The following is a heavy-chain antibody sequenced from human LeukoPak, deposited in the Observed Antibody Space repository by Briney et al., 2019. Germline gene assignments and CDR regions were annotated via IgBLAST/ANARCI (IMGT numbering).Heavy chain of an antibody. V-gene: IGHV4-38-2*02. Sequence: SETLSLTCTVSGFSITSGSGYYWGWIRQPPGKGLEWIGSIHHSGSTYNNPSLKSRVTISVDTSKTQFSLRLSSVTAADTAVYYCARDSLFVIEHSPAAFDIWGQGTMVTVSS. CDR1: GFSITSGSGYY. D-gene: IGHD3-22*01. CDR2: IHHSGST. CDR3: ARDSLFVIEHSPAAFDI. J-gene: IGHJ3*02.